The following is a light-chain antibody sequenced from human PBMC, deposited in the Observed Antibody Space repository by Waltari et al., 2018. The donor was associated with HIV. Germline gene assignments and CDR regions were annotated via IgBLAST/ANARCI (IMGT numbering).Light chain of an antibody. CDR1: SDDIGGYNY. J-gene: IGLJ2*01. CDR2: EVN. V-gene: IGLV2-8*01. Sequence: QSALTQPPSASGSLGQSVNISCSGTSDDIGGYNYVFWYQQYPAKAPKLLIYEVNKRPSGVPDRFSGSKSLNTASLTVSGLQAEDEAHYFCSSFAGSNTVVFGGGTKLTVL. CDR3: SSFAGSNTVV.